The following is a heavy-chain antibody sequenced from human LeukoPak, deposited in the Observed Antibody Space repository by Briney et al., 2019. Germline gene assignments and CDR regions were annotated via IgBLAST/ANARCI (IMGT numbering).Heavy chain of an antibody. CDR2: IGTAGDT. CDR1: GFTFSSYD. D-gene: IGHD5-18*01. CDR3: ARVGATWILDAFDI. J-gene: IGHJ3*02. Sequence: GGSLRLSCAASGFTFSSYDMHWVRQATGKGLEWVSAIGTAGDTYYPGSVKGRFTISRENAKNSLYLQMNSLRAEDTAVYYCARVGATWILDAFDIWGQGTMVTVSS. V-gene: IGHV3-13*01.